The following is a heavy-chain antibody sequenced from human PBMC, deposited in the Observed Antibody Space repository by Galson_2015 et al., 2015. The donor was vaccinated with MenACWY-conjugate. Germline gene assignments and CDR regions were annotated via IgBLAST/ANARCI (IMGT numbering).Heavy chain of an antibody. CDR3: AREEIVGGSSAFDY. V-gene: IGHV1-46*01. D-gene: IGHD1-26*01. CDR1: GYIFTDYF. Sequence: SVKVSCKASGYIFTDYFIHWVRQAPGQGLEWVGIINPSDDSTTYAQKFQGRVTVTRDTSTSTVYMELRSLRSEDTAVYYCAREEIVGGSSAFDYWGQGTLVTVSS. CDR2: INPSDDST. J-gene: IGHJ4*02.